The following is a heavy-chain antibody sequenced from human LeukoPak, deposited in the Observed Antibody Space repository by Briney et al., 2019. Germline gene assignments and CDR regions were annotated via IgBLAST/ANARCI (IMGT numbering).Heavy chain of an antibody. V-gene: IGHV3-53*01. D-gene: IGHD1-26*01. J-gene: IGHJ4*02. CDR3: ARSDSGTYEFDY. CDR2: IYSGGST. Sequence: PGGSLRLSXAASRFTVSSNYMSWVRQAPGKGLEWVSVIYSGGSTYYADSVKGRFTISRDNSKNTLYLQMNSLRAEDTAVYYCARSDSGTYEFDYWGQGTLVTVSS. CDR1: RFTVSSNY.